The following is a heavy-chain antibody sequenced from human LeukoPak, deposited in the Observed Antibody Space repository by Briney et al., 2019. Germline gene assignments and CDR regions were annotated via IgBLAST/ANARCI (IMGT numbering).Heavy chain of an antibody. V-gene: IGHV6-1*01. D-gene: IGHD2-15*01. Sequence: SHTLSLTCAICGDSVSIKGAAWKWSRRSPARGVEWQGRTYYRSKWYNDYAGSVKSRITINPDTSKNQFSLQLHSVTPEDTAVYCCARELLPPGFAPWGQGTLVTVSS. CDR2: TYYRSKWYN. CDR3: ARELLPPGFAP. J-gene: IGHJ5*02. CDR1: GDSVSIKGAA.